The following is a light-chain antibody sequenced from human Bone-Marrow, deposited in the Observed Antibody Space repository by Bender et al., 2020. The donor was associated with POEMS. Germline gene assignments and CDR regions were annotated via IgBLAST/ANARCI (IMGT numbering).Light chain of an antibody. CDR3: CSYGGSSTWV. CDR2: EVT. V-gene: IGLV2-23*02. Sequence: QSALTQPPSVSGSPGQSITISCTGISSEIGDHKFVSWYQNHPGKAPKLIIYEVTKRPSGVSNRFAGSKSGNTASLTISGLQAEDEGDYYCCSYGGSSTWVFGGGTKVTVL. J-gene: IGLJ3*02. CDR1: SSEIGDHKF.